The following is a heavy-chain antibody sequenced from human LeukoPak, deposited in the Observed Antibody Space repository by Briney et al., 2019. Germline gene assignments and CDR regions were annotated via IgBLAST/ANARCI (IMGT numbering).Heavy chain of an antibody. D-gene: IGHD2-2*01. CDR2: ISSSSSYI. Sequence: GGALRVSCAASGFTFSSYSMNWVRQAPGEGVEWVSSISSSSSYIYYADSVKGGVTISRDNANNSLYLQMNTLRAEDTAVYYCAREIFCSSTSCYWWSAFDIWGQGTMVTVSS. CDR3: AREIFCSSTSCYWWSAFDI. V-gene: IGHV3-21*01. CDR1: GFTFSSYS. J-gene: IGHJ3*02.